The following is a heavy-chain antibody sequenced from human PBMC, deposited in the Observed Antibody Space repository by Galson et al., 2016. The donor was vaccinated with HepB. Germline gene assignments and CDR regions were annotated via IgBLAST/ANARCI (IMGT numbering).Heavy chain of an antibody. V-gene: IGHV3-30*18. J-gene: IGHJ6*02. CDR2: ISYDGGNK. Sequence: SLRLSCAASGFIFTNYGMHWVRQAPGKGLEWVAVISYDGGNKYYADSVKGRFTISRDNSEKTVYLQMNSLRGEDTAVYYCAKDFLDLRGGHYYYGMDFWGQGTTVTVSS. CDR3: AKDFLDLRGGHYYYGMDF. D-gene: IGHD3/OR15-3a*01. CDR1: GFIFTNYG.